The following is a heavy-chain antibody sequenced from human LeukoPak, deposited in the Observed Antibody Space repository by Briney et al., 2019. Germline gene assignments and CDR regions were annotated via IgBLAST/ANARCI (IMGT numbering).Heavy chain of an antibody. J-gene: IGHJ3*02. CDR1: GFTVSSNY. CDR2: IYSGGST. CDR3: ARDGFDSSGDYAFDI. Sequence: PGGPLRLSCAASGFTVSSNYMSWVRQAPGKGLEWVSVIYSGGSTYYADSVKGRFTISRDNSKNTLYLQMNSLRAEDTAVYYCARDGFDSSGDYAFDIWGQGTMVTVSS. V-gene: IGHV3-66*01. D-gene: IGHD3-22*01.